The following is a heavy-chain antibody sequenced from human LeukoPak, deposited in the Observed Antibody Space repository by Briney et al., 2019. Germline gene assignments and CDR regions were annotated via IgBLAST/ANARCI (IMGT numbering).Heavy chain of an antibody. CDR2: IYSGGST. V-gene: IGHV3-66*01. Sequence: QAGGSLRLSCAASGFTVSSNYMSWVRQAPGKGLEWVSVIYSGGSTYYADSVKGRFTISRDNSKNTLYLQVNSLRAEDTAVYYCARSPPMSSGCLDYWGQGTLVTVSS. CDR1: GFTVSSNY. CDR3: ARSPPMSSGCLDY. D-gene: IGHD3-22*01. J-gene: IGHJ4*02.